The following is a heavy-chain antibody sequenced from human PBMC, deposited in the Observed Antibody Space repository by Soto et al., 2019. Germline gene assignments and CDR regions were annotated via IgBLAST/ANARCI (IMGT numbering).Heavy chain of an antibody. J-gene: IGHJ5*02. CDR3: AKDTNIGYFLTGFDP. CDR2: IGWNSGSI. CDR1: GFTFDDYA. V-gene: IGHV3-9*01. D-gene: IGHD5-12*01. Sequence: GGSLRLSCAASGFTFDDYAMHWVRQAPGKGLEWVSGIGWNSGSIAYADSVKGRFTISRDNAKNSLYLQMNSLRAEDTALYYCAKDTNIGYFLTGFDPWGQGTLGTVS.